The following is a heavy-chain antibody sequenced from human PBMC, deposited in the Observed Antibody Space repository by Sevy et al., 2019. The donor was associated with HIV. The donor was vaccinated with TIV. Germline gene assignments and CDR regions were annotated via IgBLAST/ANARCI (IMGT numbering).Heavy chain of an antibody. CDR1: GFTFSSYS. CDR3: ARTKGPYSSSWYYFDY. V-gene: IGHV3-48*02. Sequence: GGSLRLSCAASGFTFSSYSMNWVRQAPGKGLEWVSHISSSSSTIYYADSVKGRFTISRDNAKNSLYLQMNSLRDEDTAVYYCARTKGPYSSSWYYFDYWGQGTLVTVSS. J-gene: IGHJ4*02. D-gene: IGHD6-13*01. CDR2: ISSSSSTI.